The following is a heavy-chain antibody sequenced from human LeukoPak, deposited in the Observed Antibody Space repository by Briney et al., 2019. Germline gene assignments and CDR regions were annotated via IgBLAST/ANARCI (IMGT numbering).Heavy chain of an antibody. CDR3: AKALSSDGYNYEKALDV. CDR2: ISGSGIHT. Sequence: GGSLRLSFAASGFTVSSYAMTWVRQAPGKGLEWVSGISGSGIHTYYPDSMKGRFIISRDNSKNSLYLQLNSLRVEDTALYYSAKALSSDGYNYEKALDVWGRGTTVTVSS. V-gene: IGHV3-23*01. CDR1: GFTVSSYA. D-gene: IGHD5-24*01. J-gene: IGHJ6*02.